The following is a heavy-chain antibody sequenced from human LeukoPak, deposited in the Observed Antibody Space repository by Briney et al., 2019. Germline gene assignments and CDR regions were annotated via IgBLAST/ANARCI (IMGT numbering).Heavy chain of an antibody. CDR2: INPNSGGT. V-gene: IGHV1-2*02. CDR1: GYTFTSYY. Sequence: ASVTVSCKASGYTFTSYYMHWVRQAPGQGLEWMGWINPNSGGTNYAQKFQGRVTMTRDTSISTAYMELSRLRSDDTAVYYCARDPPQGGTYSFDPWGQGTLVTVSS. CDR3: ARDPPQGGTYSFDP. D-gene: IGHD1-1*01. J-gene: IGHJ5*02.